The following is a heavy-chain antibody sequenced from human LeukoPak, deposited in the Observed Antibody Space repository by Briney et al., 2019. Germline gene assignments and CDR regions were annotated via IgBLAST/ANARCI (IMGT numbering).Heavy chain of an antibody. V-gene: IGHV3-74*01. D-gene: IGHD2-2*01. Sequence: GGSLRLSCAASGFTFSSYWMHWVRQAPGKGLVWVSRINSDGSSTSYADSVKGRFTISRDNAKNTLYLQMNSLRAEDTAVYYCARAKRYCSSTSCYPFFVDYWGQGTLVTVSS. J-gene: IGHJ4*02. CDR3: ARAKRYCSSTSCYPFFVDY. CDR1: GFTFSSYW. CDR2: INSDGSST.